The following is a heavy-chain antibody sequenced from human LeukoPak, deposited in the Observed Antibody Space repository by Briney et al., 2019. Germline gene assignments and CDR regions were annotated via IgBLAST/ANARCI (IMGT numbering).Heavy chain of an antibody. J-gene: IGHJ6*02. D-gene: IGHD3-3*01. CDR1: GGTFSSYA. CDR3: ARDHGTTIFGVVIIPDYYYYGMDV. V-gene: IGHV1-69*13. CDR2: IIPIFGTA. Sequence: GASVKVSCKASGGTFSSYAISWVRQAPGQGLEWMGGIIPIFGTANYAQKFQGRVTITADESTSTAYMELSSLRSEDTAVYYCARDHGTTIFGVVIIPDYYYYGMDVWGQGTTVTVSS.